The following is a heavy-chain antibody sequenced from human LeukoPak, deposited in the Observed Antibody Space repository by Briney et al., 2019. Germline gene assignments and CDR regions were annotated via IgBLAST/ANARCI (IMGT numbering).Heavy chain of an antibody. V-gene: IGHV1-2*02. CDR3: ARDYVRGIFTLPRDAYAI. CDR2: INPNSGGT. CDR1: GYTFNAYY. J-gene: IGHJ3*02. Sequence: GASVKVSCKASGYTFNAYYMHWVRQAPGQGLEWMGWINPNSGGTNYAQKFQGRVTMTRDTSISTAFMDLSRLRSDDTAVYYCARDYVRGIFTLPRDAYAIWGQGTMVTVSS. D-gene: IGHD3-10*02.